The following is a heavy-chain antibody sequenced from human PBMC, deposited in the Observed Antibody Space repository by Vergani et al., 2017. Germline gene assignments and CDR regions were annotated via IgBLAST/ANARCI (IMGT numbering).Heavy chain of an antibody. CDR1: GGTFSRYA. D-gene: IGHD5-24*01. CDR3: ARDGEMATIIPVYMDV. J-gene: IGHJ6*03. CDR2: INPNRGGT. Sequence: QVQLVQSGAEVKKPGSSVKVSCKASGGTFSRYAISWVRQAPGQGLEWMGRINPNRGGTNYTQKFQGRVTMTRDTSISTAYTELSRLRADDTAVYYCARDGEMATIIPVYMDVWGKGTTVTVS. V-gene: IGHV1-2*02.